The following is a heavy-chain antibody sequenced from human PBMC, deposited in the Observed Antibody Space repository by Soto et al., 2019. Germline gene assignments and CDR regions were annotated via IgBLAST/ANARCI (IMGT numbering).Heavy chain of an antibody. CDR1: GYTFTSYD. CDR3: ARNIMITFGGGIVRFGY. D-gene: IGHD3-16*02. CDR2: MNPNSGNT. V-gene: IGHV1-8*01. Sequence: QVQLVQSGAEVKKPGASVKVSCKASGYTFTSYDINWVRQATGQGLEWMGWMNPNSGNTGYAQKFQGRVTMTRNTSISTAYMELSSLRSEDSVVYYCARNIMITFGGGIVRFGYWGQGTLVTVSS. J-gene: IGHJ4*02.